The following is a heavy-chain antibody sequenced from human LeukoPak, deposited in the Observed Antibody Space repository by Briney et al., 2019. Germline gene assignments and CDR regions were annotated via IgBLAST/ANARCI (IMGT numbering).Heavy chain of an antibody. J-gene: IGHJ6*03. CDR2: IYTSGST. D-gene: IGHD3-3*02. CDR3: ARGTEHFWSGSGDYYYYYYMDV. CDR1: GGSISSYY. V-gene: IGHV4-4*07. Sequence: SETLSLTCTVSGGSISSYYWSWIRQPAGKGLEWIWRIYTSGSTNYNPSLKSRVTMSVDTSKNQCSLKLSSVTAADTAVYYCARGTEHFWSGSGDYYYYYYMDVWGKGTTVTVSS.